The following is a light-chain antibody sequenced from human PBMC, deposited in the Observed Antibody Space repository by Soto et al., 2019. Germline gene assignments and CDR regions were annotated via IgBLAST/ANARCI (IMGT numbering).Light chain of an antibody. CDR1: SSDIGSYNY. Sequence: QSALAQPASVSGSPGQSITISCTGTSSDIGSYNYISWYQQYPDKGPKLIIYGVTNRPSGVSNRFSGSKSGYTASLTISGLQAEDEADYYCCSYTTTPGYVFGTGTKLTVL. J-gene: IGLJ1*01. CDR3: CSYTTTPGYV. CDR2: GVT. V-gene: IGLV2-14*03.